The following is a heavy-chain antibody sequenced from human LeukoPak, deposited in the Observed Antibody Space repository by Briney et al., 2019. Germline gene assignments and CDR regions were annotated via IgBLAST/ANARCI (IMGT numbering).Heavy chain of an antibody. CDR1: GFSLSNYR. CDR2: ISPDGSQT. V-gene: IGHV3-74*01. J-gene: IGHJ6*02. Sequence: GSLRLSCAASGFSLSNYRMHWVRQAPGKGLMWVSQISPDGSQTFYADSVKGRFTISRDNSKNTLYLQMNSLRAEDTAVYYCARDSYGMDVWGQGTTVTVFS. CDR3: ARDSYGMDV.